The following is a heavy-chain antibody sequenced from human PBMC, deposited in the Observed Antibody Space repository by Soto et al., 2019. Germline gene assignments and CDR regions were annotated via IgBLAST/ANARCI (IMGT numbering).Heavy chain of an antibody. CDR2: IRSSSGYI. D-gene: IGHD5-18*01. Sequence: EVQLVESGGGLVKPGGSLRLSCAASGFTFSSYSMNWVRQAPGKGLEWVSCIRSSSGYIYYADSVKGRFTISRDNAKKPLFLQNNRLRSEETGVDFFGGERSGYSSGVDYWGQGTLVTVSS. V-gene: IGHV3-21*01. CDR1: GFTFSSYS. CDR3: GGERSGYSSGVDY. J-gene: IGHJ4*02.